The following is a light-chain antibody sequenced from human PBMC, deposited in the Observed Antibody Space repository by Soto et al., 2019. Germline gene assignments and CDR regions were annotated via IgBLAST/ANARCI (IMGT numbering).Light chain of an antibody. CDR2: GVY. Sequence: EIVMTQSPATLSVSPGERATLSCRASQRISNNLAWYQQKPGQAPRLLIYGVYRRATGVPARFSGSGSGTEFTLTISSLQSEDFAVYYCQQYNEWPGCTFGQGTKLEI. J-gene: IGKJ2*02. CDR3: QQYNEWPGCT. V-gene: IGKV3-15*01. CDR1: QRISNN.